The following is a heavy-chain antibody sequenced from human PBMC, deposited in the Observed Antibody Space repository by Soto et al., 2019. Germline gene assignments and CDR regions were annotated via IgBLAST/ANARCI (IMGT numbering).Heavy chain of an antibody. V-gene: IGHV3-48*02. CDR2: LSISRSTI. Sequence: PGGSLRLSCAGSGFTLNSYSMNWVRQAPGKGLEWVSYLSISRSTIYYADSVKGRFTISRDDAKNTLYLQMNSLRDDDTALYFCVRGRSDPLMDVWGQGTTVTVSS. J-gene: IGHJ6*02. CDR1: GFTLNSYS. CDR3: VRGRSDPLMDV.